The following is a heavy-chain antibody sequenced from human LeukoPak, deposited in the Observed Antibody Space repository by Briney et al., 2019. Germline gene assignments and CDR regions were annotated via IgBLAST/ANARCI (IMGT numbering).Heavy chain of an antibody. J-gene: IGHJ3*01. CDR2: IRQDGSEK. D-gene: IGHD4-11*01. Sequence: GGSLRLSCAGSGFTIGSYWMSWVRQAPGKGLEWVANIRQDGSEKYYVDSVKGRLTISRDNAKNSLYLQMNSLRAEDTGIYFCPGDDYIRDDAFDLWGQGTMVTVSS. CDR1: GFTIGSYW. V-gene: IGHV3-7*01. CDR3: PGDDYIRDDAFDL.